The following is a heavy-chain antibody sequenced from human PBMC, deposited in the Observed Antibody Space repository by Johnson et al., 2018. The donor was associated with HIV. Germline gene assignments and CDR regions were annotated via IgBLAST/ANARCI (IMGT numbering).Heavy chain of an antibody. V-gene: IGHV3-53*01. CDR1: GFTVSSNY. CDR2: IYSGGST. Sequence: VQLVESGGGLIQPGGSLRLSCAASGFTVSSNYMSWVRQAPGKGLEWVSVIYSGGSTYYADSVKGRFTISRDNSKNTVYLHMNSLRAEDTAVYYCASGGSRYSGSYLSDAFDIWGQGTMVTVSS. J-gene: IGHJ3*02. CDR3: ASGGSRYSGSYLSDAFDI. D-gene: IGHD1-26*01.